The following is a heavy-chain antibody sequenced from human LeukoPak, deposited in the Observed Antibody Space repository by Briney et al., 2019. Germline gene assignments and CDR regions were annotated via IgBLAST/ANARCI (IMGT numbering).Heavy chain of an antibody. CDR2: ISSSGSTI. CDR1: GFTSRFTFSDYY. J-gene: IGHJ4*02. V-gene: IGHV3-11*04. CDR3: ARRVAKHFDY. Sequence: GGSLRLSCAASGFTSRFTFSDYYMSWIRQAPGKGLEWVSYISSSGSTIYYADPVKGRCTISRDNAKNSLYLQMNSLRDEDTAVYYCARRVAKHFDYWGQGTLVTVSS.